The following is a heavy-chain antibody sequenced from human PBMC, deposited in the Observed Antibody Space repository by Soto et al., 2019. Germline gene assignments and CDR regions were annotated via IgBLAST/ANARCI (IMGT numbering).Heavy chain of an antibody. J-gene: IGHJ4*02. Sequence: QVQLQQWGAGLLKPSETLSLTCAVYGGSFRGYYWSWIRQPPGKGLEWIGEINHSGSTNHNPSLKSRVTISVDKSKNPFSLKLSFLRCADTAVYYCAGGDYYDSSGTDYWGQGPLVTVSS. D-gene: IGHD3-22*01. V-gene: IGHV4-34*01. CDR2: INHSGST. CDR3: AGGDYYDSSGTDY. CDR1: GGSFRGYY.